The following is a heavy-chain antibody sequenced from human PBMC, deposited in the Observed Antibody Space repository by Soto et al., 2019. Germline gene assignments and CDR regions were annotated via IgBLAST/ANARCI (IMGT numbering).Heavy chain of an antibody. D-gene: IGHD3-3*01. CDR1: GYTLTELS. Sequence: ASVKVSCKVSGYTLTELSMHWVRQAPGKGLERMGGFDPEDGETIYAQKFQGRVTMTEDTSTDTAYMELSSLRSEDTAVYYCATGLRGSGWCCPWGQGTLVTVSS. J-gene: IGHJ5*02. CDR3: ATGLRGSGWCCP. CDR2: FDPEDGET. V-gene: IGHV1-24*01.